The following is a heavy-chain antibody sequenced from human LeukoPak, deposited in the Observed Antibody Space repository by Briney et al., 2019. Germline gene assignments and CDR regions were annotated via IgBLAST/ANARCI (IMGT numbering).Heavy chain of an antibody. J-gene: IGHJ4*02. CDR1: GYTFTSYD. CDR2: MNPNSGNT. Sequence: ASVKVSCKASGYTFTSYDINWVRQATGQGLEWMGWMNPNSGNTGYAQKFQGRVTMTRNTSISTAYMELSSLRSDDTAVYYCARDPRTGGSLYYFDYWGQGTLVTVSS. D-gene: IGHD7-27*01. V-gene: IGHV1-8*01. CDR3: ARDPRTGGSLYYFDY.